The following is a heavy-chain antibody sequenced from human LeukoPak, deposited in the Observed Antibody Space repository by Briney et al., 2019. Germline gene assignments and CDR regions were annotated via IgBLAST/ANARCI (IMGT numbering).Heavy chain of an antibody. CDR3: ARHTDCSSTSCYTAQGVNWFDP. J-gene: IGHJ5*02. CDR2: IYYSGST. D-gene: IGHD2-2*02. Sequence: SETLSLTCTVSGGSISSYYWSWIRQPPGKGLEWIGYIYYSGSTNYNPSLKSRVTISVDTSKNQFSLKLSSVTAADTAVYYCARHTDCSSTSCYTAQGVNWFDPWGQGTLVTVSS. V-gene: IGHV4-59*08. CDR1: GGSISSYY.